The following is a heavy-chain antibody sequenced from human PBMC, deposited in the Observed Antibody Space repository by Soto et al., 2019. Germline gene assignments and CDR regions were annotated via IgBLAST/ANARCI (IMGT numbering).Heavy chain of an antibody. D-gene: IGHD3-10*01. V-gene: IGHV4-39*01. J-gene: IGHJ4*02. CDR2: IYYSGST. Sequence: PSETLSLTCTVSGGSISSSSYYWGWIRQPPGKGLEWIGSIYYSGSTYYNPSLKSRVTISVDTSKNQFSLKLSPVTAADTAVYYCARHSTDLWFGELLVSYFDYWGQGTLVTVSS. CDR1: GGSISSSSYY. CDR3: ARHSTDLWFGELLVSYFDY.